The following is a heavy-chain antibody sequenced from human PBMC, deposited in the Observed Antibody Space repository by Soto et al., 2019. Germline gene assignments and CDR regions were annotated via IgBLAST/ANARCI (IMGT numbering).Heavy chain of an antibody. J-gene: IGHJ6*03. V-gene: IGHV3-30*18. Sequence: GGSLRLSCAASGFTFSSYGMHWVRQAPGKGLEWVAVISYDGSNKYYADSVKGRFTISRDNSKNTLYLQMNSLRAEDTAVYYCAKDLTWSGYPYYYYYMDVWGKGTTVTVSS. CDR2: ISYDGSNK. CDR3: AKDLTWSGYPYYYYYMDV. CDR1: GFTFSSYG. D-gene: IGHD5-12*01.